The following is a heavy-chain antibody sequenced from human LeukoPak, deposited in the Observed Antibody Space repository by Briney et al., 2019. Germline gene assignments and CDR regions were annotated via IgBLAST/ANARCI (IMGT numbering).Heavy chain of an antibody. Sequence: GSLRLSCAASGFTFSSYAMSWVRQPPGKGLEWIGEINHSGSTNYNPSLKSRVTISVDTSKNQFSLKLSSVTAADTAVYYCARGGGWYSHDFDYWGQGTLVTVSS. D-gene: IGHD6-19*01. CDR2: INHSGST. CDR1: GFTFSSYA. CDR3: ARGGGWYSHDFDY. V-gene: IGHV4-34*01. J-gene: IGHJ4*02.